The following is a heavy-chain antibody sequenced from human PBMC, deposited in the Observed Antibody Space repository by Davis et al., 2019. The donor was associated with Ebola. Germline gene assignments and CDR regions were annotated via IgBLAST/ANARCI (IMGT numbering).Heavy chain of an antibody. CDR1: GFTLTGYY. Sequence: GGSLRLSCAASGFTLTGYYMSWVRRAPGKGLEWVANIKEDGTERDYGHSVKGRFTISRDDATNSLYLQMNNLRAEDTAVYYCARDVYWGQGILVTVSS. CDR2: IKEDGTER. CDR3: ARDVY. V-gene: IGHV3-7*01. J-gene: IGHJ4*02.